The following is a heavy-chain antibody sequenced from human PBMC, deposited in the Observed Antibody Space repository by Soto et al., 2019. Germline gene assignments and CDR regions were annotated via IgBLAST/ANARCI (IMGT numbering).Heavy chain of an antibody. D-gene: IGHD3-22*01. J-gene: IGHJ4*02. V-gene: IGHV3-23*01. Sequence: PWGALRLSCAASGFTFSSYAMSWVRQAPGKGLEWVSAISGSGGSTYYADSVKGRFTISRDNSKNTLYLQMNSLRAEDTAVYYCAKDPNDSPIVVVFFDYWGQGTLVTVSS. CDR1: GFTFSSYA. CDR2: ISGSGGST. CDR3: AKDPNDSPIVVVFFDY.